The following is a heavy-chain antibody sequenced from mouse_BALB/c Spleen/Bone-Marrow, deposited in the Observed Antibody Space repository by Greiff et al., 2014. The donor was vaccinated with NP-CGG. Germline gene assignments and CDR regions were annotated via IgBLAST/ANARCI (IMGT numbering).Heavy chain of an antibody. CDR3: ASYYYGRSSFAC. V-gene: IGHV14-3*02. CDR1: GFNIKDTY. CDR2: IDPANGNT. Sequence: EVQLQESGAELVKPRASVKLSCTASGFNIKDTYIHWVKQRPEQGLEWIGRIDPANGNTKYDPKFQGKATITTDTSSNTAYLQLSSLTSEDTAVYYCASYYYGRSSFACWGQGTLVTVSA. D-gene: IGHD1-1*01. J-gene: IGHJ3*01.